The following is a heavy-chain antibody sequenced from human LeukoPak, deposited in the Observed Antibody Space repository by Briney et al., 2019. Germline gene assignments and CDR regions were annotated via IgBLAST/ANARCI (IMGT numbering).Heavy chain of an antibody. CDR3: ARVHHERLRLDV. V-gene: IGHV4-31*03. D-gene: IGHD2-21*02. CDR1: GGSINSGDYF. Sequence: TLSLTCTVSGGSINSGDYFWSWIRQHPGKGLGWIGYIHYSESTHYNPSLKTRITISLDRSKNEFSLKLSSVTAADTAVYYCARVHHERLRLDVWGQGTTVTVSS. J-gene: IGHJ6*02. CDR2: IHYSEST.